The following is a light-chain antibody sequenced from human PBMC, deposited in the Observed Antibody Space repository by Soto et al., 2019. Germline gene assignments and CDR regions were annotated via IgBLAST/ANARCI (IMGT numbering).Light chain of an antibody. Sequence: EMVLTQSPGSLSFSPGSSSTLFFCAIQSVSSRFLAWYQQTPGRAPRVLIYDASTRATGIPDRFSGSGSGTDFTLTISRLEPEDFAVYYCQQYNNWPPITFGQGTRLEIK. CDR1: QSVSSRF. CDR2: DAS. V-gene: IGKV3-20*01. J-gene: IGKJ5*01. CDR3: QQYNNWPPIT.